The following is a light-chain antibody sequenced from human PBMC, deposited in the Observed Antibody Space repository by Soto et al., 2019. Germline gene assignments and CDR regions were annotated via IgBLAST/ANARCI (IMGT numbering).Light chain of an antibody. CDR3: PQHRSSPVT. CDR2: GAS. Sequence: EIVFSQARATLSLSPGERATLSCRASQSLSSSYLAWYQQKPGQAPRLLLYGASSRATGIPDRFSGSGSGTDVTLTISGREREDSAVYYCPQHRSSPVTFGQGARLEI. V-gene: IGKV3-20*01. CDR1: QSLSSSY. J-gene: IGKJ5*01.